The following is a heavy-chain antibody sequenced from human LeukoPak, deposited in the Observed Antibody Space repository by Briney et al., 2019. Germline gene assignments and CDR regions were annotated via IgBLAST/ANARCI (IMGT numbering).Heavy chain of an antibody. CDR3: ARGKVAVAGTSWFDP. CDR1: GGSFSGYH. J-gene: IGHJ5*02. CDR2: INHSGST. D-gene: IGHD6-19*01. V-gene: IGHV4-34*01. Sequence: SETLSLTCAVYGGSFSGYHWSWIRQPPGKGLEWIGEINHSGSTNYNPSLKSRVTISVDTSKNQFSLKLSSVTAADTAVYYCARGKVAVAGTSWFDPWGQGTLVTVSS.